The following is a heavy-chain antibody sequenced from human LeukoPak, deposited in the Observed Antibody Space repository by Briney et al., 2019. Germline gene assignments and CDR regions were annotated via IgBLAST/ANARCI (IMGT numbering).Heavy chain of an antibody. CDR3: ARVPLLWFGESFNYFDY. D-gene: IGHD3-10*01. CDR1: GFTFSSYR. CDR2: ISSSSSYI. Sequence: GGSLRLSCAASGFTFSSYRMTWVRQAPGKGLEWVSSISSSSSYIYYADSVKGRFTISRDNAKNSLYLQMNSLRAEDTAVYYCARVPLLWFGESFNYFDYWGQGTLVTVSS. J-gene: IGHJ4*02. V-gene: IGHV3-21*01.